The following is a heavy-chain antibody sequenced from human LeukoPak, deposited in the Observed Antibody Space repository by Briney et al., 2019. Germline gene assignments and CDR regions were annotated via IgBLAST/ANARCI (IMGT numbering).Heavy chain of an antibody. CDR1: GGTVSSTNW. D-gene: IGHD6-25*01. Sequence: SETLSFTCGVSGGTVSSTNWWTWIRQPPGKGLEWIGEVHLDGRTNFNPSLKSRLTMSVDLSENHVSLKLTSVTAADTAVYYCAREGGFYRPLDYSGQGTLVTVSS. V-gene: IGHV4-4*02. CDR2: VHLDGRT. J-gene: IGHJ4*02. CDR3: AREGGFYRPLDY.